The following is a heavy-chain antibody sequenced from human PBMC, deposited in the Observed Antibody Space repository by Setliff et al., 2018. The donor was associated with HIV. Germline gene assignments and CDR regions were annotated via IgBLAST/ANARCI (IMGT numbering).Heavy chain of an antibody. V-gene: IGHV4-61*09. D-gene: IGHD1-26*01. CDR1: GGSISSGGHY. CDR3: ARRMSSGSYYDY. CDR2: IYSSGST. Sequence: SETLSLTCTVSGGSISSGGHYWNWIRQPAGRGLEWIGHIYSSGSTNYNPSLKSRVTISVDTSKNQISLKLSSVTAADTAVYYCARRMSSGSYYDYWGQGTLVTVSS. J-gene: IGHJ4*02.